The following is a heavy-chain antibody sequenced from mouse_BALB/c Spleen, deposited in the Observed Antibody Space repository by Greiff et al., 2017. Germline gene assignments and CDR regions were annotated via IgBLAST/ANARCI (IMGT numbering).Heavy chain of an antibody. V-gene: IGHV1S137*01. Sequence: VQLQESGPELVRPGVSVKISCKGSGYTFTDYAMHWVKQSHAKSLEWIGVISTYYGNTNYNQKFKGKATMTVDKSSSTAYMELARLTSEDSAIYYCARGYDGISYAMDYWGQGTSVTVSS. CDR2: ISTYYGNT. CDR3: ARGYDGISYAMDY. J-gene: IGHJ4*01. CDR1: GYTFTDYA. D-gene: IGHD2-2*01.